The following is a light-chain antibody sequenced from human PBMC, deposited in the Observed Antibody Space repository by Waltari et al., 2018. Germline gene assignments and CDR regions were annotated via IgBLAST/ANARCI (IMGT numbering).Light chain of an antibody. Sequence: EIVLTQSPGSLSLSPGERATLSCKASKSVAKYLAWYQQKPGQAPRLLIYHASIRATGSPDRFSGSGYGTDFSLTISRLEPEDFAVYFCQKYVNLPATFGQGTTVEV. V-gene: IGKV3-20*01. CDR2: HAS. CDR3: QKYVNLPAT. J-gene: IGKJ1*01. CDR1: KSVAKY.